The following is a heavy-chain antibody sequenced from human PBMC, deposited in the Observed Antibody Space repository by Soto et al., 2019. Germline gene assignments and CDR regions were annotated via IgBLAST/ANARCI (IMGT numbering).Heavy chain of an antibody. V-gene: IGHV3-23*01. CDR3: AKDPPITMGRGVINPDY. Sequence: VQLLESGGGLVQPGGSLRLSCAASGFTFSSYAMSCVRQAPGKGLEWVSAISGSGGSTYYADSVKGRFTISRDNSKNTLYLQMNSLRAEETAVYYCAKDPPITMGRGVINPDYWGQGTLVTVSS. D-gene: IGHD3-10*01. J-gene: IGHJ4*02. CDR1: GFTFSSYA. CDR2: ISGSGGST.